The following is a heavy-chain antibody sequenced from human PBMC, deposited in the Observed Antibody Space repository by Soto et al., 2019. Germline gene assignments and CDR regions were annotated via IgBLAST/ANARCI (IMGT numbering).Heavy chain of an antibody. V-gene: IGHV1-8*01. D-gene: IGHD3-16*01. J-gene: IGHJ5*02. CDR2: MNPGSGDT. Sequence: QVQLVQSGAEVREPGASVKVSCKASGYSFNNNDVSWVRQATGQGLEWMGWMNPGSGDTGYAQKFQGRVTMTRDIAIATAYMELSSLRSDDTAIYYCARMETFGSLNWFDPWGQGTLVTVSS. CDR3: ARMETFGSLNWFDP. CDR1: GYSFNNND.